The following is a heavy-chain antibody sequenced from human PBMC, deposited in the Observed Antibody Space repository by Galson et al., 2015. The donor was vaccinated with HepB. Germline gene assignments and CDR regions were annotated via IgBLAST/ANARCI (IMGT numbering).Heavy chain of an antibody. Sequence: SVKVSCKASGYTFTSYAMHWVRQAPGQRLEWMGWINAGNGNTKYSQKFQGRVTITRDTSASTAYMELSSLRSEDTAVYYCARGEGVSSGWYGGYYYCYMDVWDKGTTVTVSS. CDR2: INAGNGNT. J-gene: IGHJ6*03. CDR1: GYTFTSYA. CDR3: ARGEGVSSGWYGGYYYCYMDV. V-gene: IGHV1-3*01. D-gene: IGHD6-19*01.